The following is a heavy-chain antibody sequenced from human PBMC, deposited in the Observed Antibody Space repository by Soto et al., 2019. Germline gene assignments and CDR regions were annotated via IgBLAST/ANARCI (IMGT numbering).Heavy chain of an antibody. V-gene: IGHV3-30-3*01. CDR1: GFTFSSYA. J-gene: IGHJ4*02. CDR3: ARGPTTGVTRTDY. D-gene: IGHD4-17*01. Sequence: QVQLVESGGGVVQPGRSLRLSCAASGFTFSSYAMHWVRQAPGKGLEWMAVISYDGSNKYYADSVKGRFTLSRDNCQNTLYMQLNRMRAHATAVYYRARGPTTGVTRTDYWGQATLVPGS. CDR2: ISYDGSNK.